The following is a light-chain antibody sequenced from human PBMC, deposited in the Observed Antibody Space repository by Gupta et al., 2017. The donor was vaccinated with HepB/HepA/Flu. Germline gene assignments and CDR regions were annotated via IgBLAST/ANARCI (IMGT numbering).Light chain of an antibody. Sequence: DIVMTQSPDSLAVSLGARATINCKSGQSVLYSSNNKNYLAWYQEKPGQPPKLLIYWASTRESGVPDRFSDSGSGTDFTLTISSLQAEDVAVYYCQQYYSTPWTFGQGTKVEIK. CDR2: WAS. V-gene: IGKV4-1*01. J-gene: IGKJ1*01. CDR1: QSVLYSSNNKNY. CDR3: QQYYSTPWT.